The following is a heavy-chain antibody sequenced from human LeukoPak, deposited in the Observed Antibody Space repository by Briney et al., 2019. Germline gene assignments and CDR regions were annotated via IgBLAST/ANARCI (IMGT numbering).Heavy chain of an antibody. CDR3: ARDRGIAAAGTPRPYYYYYMDV. J-gene: IGHJ6*03. D-gene: IGHD6-13*01. CDR1: GGTFSSYA. Sequence: ASVKVSCKASGGTFSSYAISWVRQAPGQGLEWMGWINPNSGGTNYAQKFQGRVTMTRDTSISTAYMELSRLRSDDTAVYYCARDRGIAAAGTPRPYYYYYMDVWGKGTTVTVSS. V-gene: IGHV1-2*02. CDR2: INPNSGGT.